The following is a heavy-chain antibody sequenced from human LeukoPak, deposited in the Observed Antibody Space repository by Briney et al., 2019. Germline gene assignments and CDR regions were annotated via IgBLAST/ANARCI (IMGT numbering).Heavy chain of an antibody. V-gene: IGHV4-61*02. CDR1: GGSISSGSYY. CDR3: ARHFVYSSGFFDY. J-gene: IGHJ4*02. Sequence: SQTLSLTCTVSGGSISSGSYYWSWIRQPAGKGLEWIGRIYTSGSTNYNPSLKSRVTISVDTSKNQFSLKLSSVTAADTAVYYCARHFVYSSGFFDYWGQGTLVTVSS. D-gene: IGHD6-19*01. CDR2: IYTSGST.